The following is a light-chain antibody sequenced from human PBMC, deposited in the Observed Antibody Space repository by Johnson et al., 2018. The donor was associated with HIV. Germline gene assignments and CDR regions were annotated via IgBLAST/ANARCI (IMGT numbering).Light chain of an antibody. CDR1: SSNIGNNY. CDR2: ENN. Sequence: QSVLTQPPSVSAAPGQKVTISCSGSSSNIGNNYVSWYQQLPGTAPKLLIYENNKRPSGIPDRFSGSKSGPSATLGITGLQTGDEADSYCGTWESSLVAGGVFGTGTEVTVL. V-gene: IGLV1-51*02. J-gene: IGLJ1*01. CDR3: GTWESSLVAGGV.